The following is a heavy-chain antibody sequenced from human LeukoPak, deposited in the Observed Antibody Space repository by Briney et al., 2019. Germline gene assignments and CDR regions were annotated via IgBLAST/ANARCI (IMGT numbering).Heavy chain of an antibody. CDR1: GYKFAKYW. D-gene: IGHD2-21*01. J-gene: IGHJ3*02. CDR3: TSLRSYSDAFDI. Sequence: GESLKISGKDFGYKFAKYWIGWVRQMPGKGLEWMGIIYPGDSDTRYSPSFEGQVTISADKSISTAYLQWSSLKASDTAMYYCTSLRSYSDAFDIWGQGTMVTVSS. V-gene: IGHV5-51*01. CDR2: IYPGDSDT.